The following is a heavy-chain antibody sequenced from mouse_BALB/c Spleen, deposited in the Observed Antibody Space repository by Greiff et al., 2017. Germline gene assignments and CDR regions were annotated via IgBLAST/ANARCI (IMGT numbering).Heavy chain of an antibody. CDR3: ARAPYDYDYAMDY. V-gene: IGHV2-6-7*01. CDR1: GFSLTGYG. Sequence: VLLVESGPGLVAPSQSLSITCTVSGFSLTGYGVNWVRQPPGKGLEWLGMIWGDGSTDYNSALKSRLSISKDNSKSQVFLKMNSLQTDDTARYYCARAPYDYDYAMDYWGQGTSVTGSS. CDR2: IWGDGST. J-gene: IGHJ4*01. D-gene: IGHD2-4*01.